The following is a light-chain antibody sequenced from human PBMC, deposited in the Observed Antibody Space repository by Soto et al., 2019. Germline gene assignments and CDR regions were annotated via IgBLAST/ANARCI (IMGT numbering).Light chain of an antibody. CDR1: QSIGRL. CDR3: QQYNSYPLT. CDR2: KAS. V-gene: IGKV1-5*03. Sequence: DIQMTQSPSTLSASVGDRVTITCRASQSIGRLLAWYQQEPGRAPTLLIYKASTLVSGVPSRFSGSGSGTEFSLTISSLQPDDFATYYCQQYNSYPLTFGQGTRLEIK. J-gene: IGKJ5*01.